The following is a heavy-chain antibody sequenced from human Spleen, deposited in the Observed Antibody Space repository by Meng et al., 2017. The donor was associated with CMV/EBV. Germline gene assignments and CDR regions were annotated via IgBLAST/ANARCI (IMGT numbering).Heavy chain of an antibody. D-gene: IGHD3-10*01. V-gene: IGHV3-48*03. CDR3: ARPQYYYGSGSYVY. CDR2: ISSSGNIK. J-gene: IGHJ4*02. Sequence: GESLKISCAASGFTFSSYEMNWVRQAPGKGLEWVSYISSSGNIKYYADSVKGRFTISRDNAQNSLYLEMNSLRAEDTAVYYCARPQYYYGSGSYVYWGQGTLVTVSS. CDR1: GFTFSSYE.